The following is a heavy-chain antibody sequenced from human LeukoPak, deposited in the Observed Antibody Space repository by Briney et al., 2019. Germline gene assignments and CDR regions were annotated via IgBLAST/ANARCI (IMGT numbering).Heavy chain of an antibody. V-gene: IGHV1-8*01. D-gene: IGHD3-10*01. CDR1: GYTFTTYD. J-gene: IGHJ4*02. CDR3: ARRIRGAPTDY. CDR2: MNPNSGNT. Sequence: ASVKVSCKASGYTFTTYDLIWVRQATGQGLEWMGWMNPNSGNTGYAQKFQGRVTMTRNISITTAYMELSNLTSEDTAVYYCARRIRGAPTDYWGQGTLVTVSS.